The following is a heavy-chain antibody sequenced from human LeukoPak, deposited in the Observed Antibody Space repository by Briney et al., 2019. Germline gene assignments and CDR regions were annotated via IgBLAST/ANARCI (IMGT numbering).Heavy chain of an antibody. Sequence: KPSETLSLTCAVYGGSFSGYYWSWIRQPPGKGLEWIGEINHSGSTNYNPSLKSRVTISVDTSKNQFSLKLSSVTAADTAVYYCARDLLTSKSTKILDYWGQGTLVTVSS. CDR2: INHSGST. V-gene: IGHV4-34*01. D-gene: IGHD2-15*01. CDR1: GGSFSGYY. J-gene: IGHJ4*02. CDR3: ARDLLTSKSTKILDY.